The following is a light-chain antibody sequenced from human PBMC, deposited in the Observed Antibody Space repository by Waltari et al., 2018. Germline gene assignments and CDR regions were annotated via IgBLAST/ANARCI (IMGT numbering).Light chain of an antibody. Sequence: EVLLTHSPGTLFLSPGDRATLSCRASESVGNLLAWYQQKPGQAPRLLIYDASTRATGIPDRFSGSGSGTEFTLTISRLEAGDFAMYYCQQYRMTPVSFGQGTKVEIK. V-gene: IGKV3-20*01. CDR3: QQYRMTPVS. J-gene: IGKJ2*03. CDR1: ESVGNL. CDR2: DAS.